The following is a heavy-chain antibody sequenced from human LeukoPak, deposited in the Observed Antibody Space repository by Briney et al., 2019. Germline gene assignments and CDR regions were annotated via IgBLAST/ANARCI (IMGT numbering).Heavy chain of an antibody. J-gene: IGHJ4*02. Sequence: ASVKVSCKASGYTFTGYYMHWVRQAPGQGLEWMGWINPNSGGTNYAQKFQGRVTMTRDTSISTAYMELSRLRSDDTAVYYCARAIGVQLVYFDYWGQGTLVTVSS. D-gene: IGHD1-1*01. CDR1: GYTFTGYY. CDR3: ARAIGVQLVYFDY. CDR2: INPNSGGT. V-gene: IGHV1-2*02.